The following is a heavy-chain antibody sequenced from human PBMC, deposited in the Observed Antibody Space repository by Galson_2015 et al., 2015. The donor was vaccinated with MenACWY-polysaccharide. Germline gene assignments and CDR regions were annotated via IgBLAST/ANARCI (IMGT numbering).Heavy chain of an antibody. CDR1: GSRFSNSG. CDR3: AREGSRIVFHAFDI. D-gene: IGHD2-2*01. CDR2: IQYDGSNK. Sequence: SLRLSCAASGSRFSNSGMHWVRQAPGKGLEWVAVIQYDGSNKVYVDSVKGRFTISRDNSKNTVFLEMNTLGVEDTAVYYCAREGSRIVFHAFDIWGQGTMVTVSS. J-gene: IGHJ3*02. V-gene: IGHV3-33*01.